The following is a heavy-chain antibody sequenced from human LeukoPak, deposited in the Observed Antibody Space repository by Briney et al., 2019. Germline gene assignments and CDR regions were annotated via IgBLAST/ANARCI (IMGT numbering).Heavy chain of an antibody. CDR3: ATDSSGYYY. D-gene: IGHD3-22*01. CDR1: GFMFSNHA. CDR2: ISYDGSNQ. V-gene: IGHV3-30*04. Sequence: PGGSLRLSCAASGFMFSNHAMHWVRQAPGAGLEWVALISYDGSNQYYADSVKGRFTISRDNSKNTMYLQMNSLRAEDTAVYYCATDSSGYYYWGQGTLVTVSS. J-gene: IGHJ4*02.